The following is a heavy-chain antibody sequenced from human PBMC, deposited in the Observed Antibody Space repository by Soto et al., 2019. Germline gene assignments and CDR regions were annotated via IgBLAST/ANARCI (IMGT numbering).Heavy chain of an antibody. CDR2: IYYSGST. Sequence: QVQLQESGPGLVKPSETLSLTCTVSGGSISSYYWSWIRQPPGKGLEWIGYIYYSGSTNYNPSLKSRVSISVDTSKTQFSLKLSSVTAADTAVYYCAMANYADYYYGMDVWGQGTTVTVSS. CDR1: GGSISSYY. D-gene: IGHD4-4*01. V-gene: IGHV4-59*01. J-gene: IGHJ6*02. CDR3: AMANYADYYYGMDV.